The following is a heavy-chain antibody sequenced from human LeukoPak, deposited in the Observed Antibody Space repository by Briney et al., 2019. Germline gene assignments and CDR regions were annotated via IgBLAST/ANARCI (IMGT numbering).Heavy chain of an antibody. D-gene: IGHD2/OR15-2a*01. V-gene: IGHV3-9*01. J-gene: IGHJ6*02. CDR2: ISWNSGSI. CDR3: AKAGGTFYYGMDV. CDR1: GFTFDDYA. Sequence: GGSLRLSCAASGFTFDDYAMHWVRQAPGKGLEWVSGISWNSGSIGYADSVKGRFTISRDNAKNFLYLQMNSLRAEDTALYYCAKAGGTFYYGMDVWGQGTTVTVSS.